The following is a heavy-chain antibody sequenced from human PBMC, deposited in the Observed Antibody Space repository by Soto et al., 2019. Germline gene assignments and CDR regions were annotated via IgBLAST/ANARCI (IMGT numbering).Heavy chain of an antibody. D-gene: IGHD2-21*01. Sequence: LRLSCAASGFNFRDYWMSWVRQAPGRGLECVAKIKADGREKYYVDSVKGRFTVSRDNAKSSVFLQMNSLRVEDTALYYCVRDPAYGAFDIWGQGTMVTVSS. V-gene: IGHV3-7*01. CDR3: VRDPAYGAFDI. CDR2: IKADGREK. CDR1: GFNFRDYW. J-gene: IGHJ3*02.